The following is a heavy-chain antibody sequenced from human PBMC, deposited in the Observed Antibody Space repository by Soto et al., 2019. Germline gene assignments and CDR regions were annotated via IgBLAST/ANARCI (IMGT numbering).Heavy chain of an antibody. J-gene: IGHJ4*02. CDR2: SFSGGAA. V-gene: IGHV3-53*01. CDR3: ARSAFGD. Sequence: EVQLVESGGGLIQPGGSLRLSCVASGFTVSTGHMIWVRQAPGKGLEWLSISFSGGAAYYAASVEGRFSVSRDNSKNTLYLQMNILRVEDTAVYYCARSAFGDWGQGTLVTVSS. CDR1: GFTVSTGH. D-gene: IGHD3-16*01.